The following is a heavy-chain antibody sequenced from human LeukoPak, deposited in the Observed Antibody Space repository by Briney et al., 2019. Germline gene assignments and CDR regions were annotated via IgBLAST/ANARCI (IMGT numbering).Heavy chain of an antibody. V-gene: IGHV3-7*03. CDR2: IKQDGSDK. Sequence: PGGSLRLSCAASGFSFSNWMSWVHQAPGKGLEWVANIKQDGSDKYYLTSVRGRFTISRDNAKNSLFLQMNSLRVEDTAVYYCARGGGHLDCWGQGTLVTVSS. CDR3: ARGGGHLDC. CDR1: GFSFSNW. J-gene: IGHJ4*02. D-gene: IGHD4-23*01.